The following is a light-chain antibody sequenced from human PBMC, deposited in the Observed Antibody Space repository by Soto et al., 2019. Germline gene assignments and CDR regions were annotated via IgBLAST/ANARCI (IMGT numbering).Light chain of an antibody. Sequence: QSALTQPASVSGSPGQSITISCTGTSIDVGSYNLVSWYQQHPGKAPKLMIYEVSKRPSGVSNRFSGSKSGNTASLTISWLQAEDEADYYCCSYAGSSTFVVFGGGTTLTVL. V-gene: IGLV2-23*02. CDR3: CSYAGSSTFVV. CDR1: SIDVGSYNL. CDR2: EVS. J-gene: IGLJ2*01.